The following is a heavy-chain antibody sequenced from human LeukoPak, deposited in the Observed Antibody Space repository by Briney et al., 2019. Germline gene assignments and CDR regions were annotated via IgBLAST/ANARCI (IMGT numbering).Heavy chain of an antibody. D-gene: IGHD2-15*01. CDR1: EFPFSRNN. V-gene: IGHV3-30*02. J-gene: IGHJ4*02. Sequence: GGPLTLFCAASEFPFSRNNMHWVPQAPGKGLEWVSFISYDGSDKNYADSVKGRYTISRDNSKNTLFLQTNHQGAGDTALYYCAKYQGGGLCCLDYWGRATLVSVSS. CDR2: ISYDGSDK. CDR3: AKYQGGGLCCLDY.